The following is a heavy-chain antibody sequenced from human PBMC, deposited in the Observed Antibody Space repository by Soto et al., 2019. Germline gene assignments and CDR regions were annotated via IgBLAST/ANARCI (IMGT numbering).Heavy chain of an antibody. D-gene: IGHD6-13*01. CDR2: ISSSGSTI. V-gene: IGHV3-11*04. Sequence: GGSLRLSCAASGFTFSDYYMSWIRQAPGKGLEWVSYISSSGSTIYYADSVKGRFTISRDNAKNSLYLQMNSLRAEDTAVYYCARDEGSIAAAPGCFDYWGQGTLATVSS. J-gene: IGHJ4*02. CDR1: GFTFSDYY. CDR3: ARDEGSIAAAPGCFDY.